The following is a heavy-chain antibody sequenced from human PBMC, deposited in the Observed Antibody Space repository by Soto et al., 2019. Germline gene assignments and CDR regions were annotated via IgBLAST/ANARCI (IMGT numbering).Heavy chain of an antibody. Sequence: PSETLSLTCAVYGGSFRGYYWSWIRQPPGKGLEWIGEINHSGSTNYNPSLKSRVTISVDTSKNQFSLKLSSVTAADTAVYYCALQGAEDYYYCGMDVWGQGTTVTVSS. CDR2: INHSGST. D-gene: IGHD3-16*01. J-gene: IGHJ6*02. V-gene: IGHV4-34*01. CDR3: ALQGAEDYYYCGMDV. CDR1: GGSFRGYY.